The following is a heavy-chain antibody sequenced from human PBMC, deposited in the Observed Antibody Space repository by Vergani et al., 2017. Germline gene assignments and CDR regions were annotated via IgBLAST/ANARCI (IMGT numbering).Heavy chain of an antibody. CDR2: ISYDGSNK. V-gene: IGHV3-30*18. CDR1: GFTFSTYG. D-gene: IGHD4-17*01. CDR3: AKDGGYGDSYFDL. J-gene: IGHJ2*01. Sequence: QVQLVESGGGVVQPGRSLRLSCAASGFTFSTYGMHWVRQAPGKGLEWVAVISYDGSNKYYADSVKGRFTISRDNSKNTLYVQMNSLRAADTAVYYCAKDGGYGDSYFDLWGRGTLVTVSS.